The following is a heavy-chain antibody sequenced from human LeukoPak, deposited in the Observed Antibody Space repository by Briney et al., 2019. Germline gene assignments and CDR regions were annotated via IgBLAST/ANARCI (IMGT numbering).Heavy chain of an antibody. D-gene: IGHD2-15*01. J-gene: IGHJ6*03. CDR3: ARFPGSAEYRHYYYMDV. CDR1: GGSISSSHW. Sequence: SETLSLTCAVSGGSISSSHWWSWVRQPPGKGLEWIGEIYHSGNINYNPSLKSRVTISLDKSKNQFSLKLSSVTAADTAVFYCARFPGSAEYRHYYYMDVWGKGTTVTVSS. CDR2: IYHSGNI. V-gene: IGHV4-4*02.